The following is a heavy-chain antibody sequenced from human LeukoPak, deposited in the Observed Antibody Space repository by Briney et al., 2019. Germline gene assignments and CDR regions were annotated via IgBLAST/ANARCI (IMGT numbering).Heavy chain of an antibody. D-gene: IGHD1-26*01. CDR3: ASSQGSGLDYYNYYYMDV. J-gene: IGHJ6*03. CDR1: GFTFSSYS. CDR2: ISSSSSYI. Sequence: PGGSLRLSCAASGFTFSSYSMNWVRQAPGKGLEWVSFISSSSSYIYYADSVKGRFTISRDNAKNSLSLQMNSLRAEDTAVYFCASSQGSGLDYYNYYYMDVWGRGTTVTVSS. V-gene: IGHV3-21*01.